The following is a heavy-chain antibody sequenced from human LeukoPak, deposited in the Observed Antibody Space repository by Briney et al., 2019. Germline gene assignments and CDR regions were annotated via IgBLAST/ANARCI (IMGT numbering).Heavy chain of an antibody. D-gene: IGHD5-18*01. CDR3: ASPGGIQLWFPSDY. Sequence: PGGSLRLSCAASGFTFSSYAMHWVRQAPGKGLEWVAVISYDGSNKYYADSVKGRFTISRDNSKNTLYLQMNSLRAEDTAVYYCASPGGIQLWFPSDYWGQGTLVTVSS. CDR2: ISYDGSNK. V-gene: IGHV3-30-3*01. CDR1: GFTFSSYA. J-gene: IGHJ4*02.